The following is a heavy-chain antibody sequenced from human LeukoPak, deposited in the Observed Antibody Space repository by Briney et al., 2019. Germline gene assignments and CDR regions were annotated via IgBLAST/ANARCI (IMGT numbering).Heavy chain of an antibody. CDR2: IQHDGIDK. CDR1: GFTFSNYG. V-gene: IGHV3-30*02. CDR3: ARGAYDFWSGSTVYYYYMDV. J-gene: IGHJ6*03. D-gene: IGHD3-3*01. Sequence: GGSLRLSCTASGFTFSNYGMHWVRQSPDKGLEWVAFIQHDGIDKYYADSVKGRFTISRDNSKNTLYLQMNSLRAEDTAVYYCARGAYDFWSGSTVYYYYMDVWGKGTTVTVSS.